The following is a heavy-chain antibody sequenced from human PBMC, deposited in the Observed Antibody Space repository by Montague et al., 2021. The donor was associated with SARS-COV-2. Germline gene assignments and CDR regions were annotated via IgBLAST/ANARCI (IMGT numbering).Heavy chain of an antibody. V-gene: IGHV2-5*01. D-gene: IGHD5-18*01. J-gene: IGHJ3*02. Sequence: PALVKPTQTLTLTCTFSGFSLSTSGVGVGWIRQPPGKALEWLALIYWNDDKRYSPSLKSRLTITKDTSKTQVVLTMTNMDTVDTTTYYCARTTDCGYSYGRCTGAFDIWGQGTMVTVSS. CDR2: IYWNDDK. CDR3: ARTTDCGYSYGRCTGAFDI. CDR1: GFSLSTSGVG.